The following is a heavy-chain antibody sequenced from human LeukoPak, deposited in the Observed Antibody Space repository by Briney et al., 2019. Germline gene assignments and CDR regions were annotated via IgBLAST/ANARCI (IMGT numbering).Heavy chain of an antibody. CDR3: ASRSARPEGYFDY. J-gene: IGHJ4*02. V-gene: IGHV4-31*03. Sequence: PSETLSLTCTVSGGSIASGGHYWSWIRQHPEKGLQWVGYMDYGGSPYYNPSLTRRLIISLDTSKNQFSLELSSVTAADTAMYHCASRSARPEGYFDYWGQGILVTVSS. CDR1: GGSIASGGHY. D-gene: IGHD3-16*01. CDR2: MDYGGSP.